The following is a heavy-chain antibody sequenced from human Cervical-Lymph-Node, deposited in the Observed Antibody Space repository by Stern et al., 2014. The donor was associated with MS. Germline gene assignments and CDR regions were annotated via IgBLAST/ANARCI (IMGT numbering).Heavy chain of an antibody. CDR1: GYTFTSYW. V-gene: IGHV5-51*01. Sequence: EVQLVESGPEVKRPGESLKISCQASGYTFTSYWIGWGRQMPGKGLEWIAIIFPGSSNLSYSPSFPGQVTLSADTTSSTAYLQWNNLKASDTAIYYCARQRYFDYWGQGTLVTVSS. CDR3: ARQRYFDY. CDR2: IFPGSSNL. J-gene: IGHJ4*02.